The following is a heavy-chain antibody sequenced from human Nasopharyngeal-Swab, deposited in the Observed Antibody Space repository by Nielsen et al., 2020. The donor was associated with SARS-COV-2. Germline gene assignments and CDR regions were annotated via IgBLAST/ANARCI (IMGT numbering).Heavy chain of an antibody. D-gene: IGHD1-26*01. CDR3: ARASLSGSSTGRRAFDI. Sequence: GGSLRLSCAASGFTFSSYAMSWVRQAPGKGLEWVSAISGSGGSTYYADSVKGRLTISRDNAKNSLYLQMNSLRAEDTAVYYCARASLSGSSTGRRAFDIWGQGTMVTVSS. CDR1: GFTFSSYA. V-gene: IGHV3-23*01. J-gene: IGHJ3*02. CDR2: ISGSGGST.